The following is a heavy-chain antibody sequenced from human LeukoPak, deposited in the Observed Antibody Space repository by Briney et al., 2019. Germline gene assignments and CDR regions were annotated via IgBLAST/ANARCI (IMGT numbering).Heavy chain of an antibody. J-gene: IGHJ3*02. D-gene: IGHD2-2*01. V-gene: IGHV1-2*06. CDR3: ASSKKYCSSTSCYLEDAFDI. CDR2: INPNSGGT. Sequence: EASVKVSCKASGYTFTGYYMHWVRQAPGQGLEWMGRINPNSGGTNYAQKFQGRVTMTRDTSISTAYMELSRLRSEDTAVYYCASSKKYCSSTSCYLEDAFDIWGQGTMVTVSS. CDR1: GYTFTGYY.